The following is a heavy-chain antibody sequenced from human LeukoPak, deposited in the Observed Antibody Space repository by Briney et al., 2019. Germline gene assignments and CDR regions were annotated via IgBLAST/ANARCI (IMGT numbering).Heavy chain of an antibody. D-gene: IGHD6-13*01. J-gene: IGHJ6*03. CDR1: GYTFTSYA. CDR2: INTNTGNP. Sequence: ASVKVSCKASGYTFTSYAMNWVRQAPGQGLEWMGWINTNTGNPTYAQGFTGRFVFSLDTSVSTAYLQISSLKAEDTAVYYCARDLKARQAAGTFYYYYMDVWGKGTTVTVSS. V-gene: IGHV7-4-1*02. CDR3: ARDLKARQAAGTFYYYYMDV.